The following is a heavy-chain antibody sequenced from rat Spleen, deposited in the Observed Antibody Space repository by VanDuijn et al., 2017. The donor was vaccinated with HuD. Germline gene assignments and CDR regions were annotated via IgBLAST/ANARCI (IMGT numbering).Heavy chain of an antibody. V-gene: IGHV5-29*01. CDR1: GFNFNNYW. CDR2: LSYDGGST. CDR3: TRDSDIPTYFFDY. J-gene: IGHJ2*01. D-gene: IGHD2-1*01. Sequence: EVQLVESGGGLVQPGGSLRLSCAASGFNFNNYWMGWVRQAPGKGLEWVATLSYDGGSTYYRDSVKGRFTISRDNAKSTLYLQMNSLRSEDTATYYCTRDSDIPTYFFDYWGQGVMVTVSS.